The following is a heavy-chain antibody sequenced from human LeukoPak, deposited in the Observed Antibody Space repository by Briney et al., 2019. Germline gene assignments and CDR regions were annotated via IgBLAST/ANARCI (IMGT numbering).Heavy chain of an antibody. D-gene: IGHD3-22*01. CDR2: INYSGST. Sequence: SETLSLTCTVSGGSISNSFYYWGWIRQPPGKGLEWIGSINYSGSTYYNPSLKSRVTISVDTSKNQFSLKLSSVTAADTAVYYCASFTYYDSSGYFDYWGQGTLVTVSS. CDR3: ASFTYYDSSGYFDY. V-gene: IGHV4-39*07. CDR1: GGSISNSFYY. J-gene: IGHJ4*02.